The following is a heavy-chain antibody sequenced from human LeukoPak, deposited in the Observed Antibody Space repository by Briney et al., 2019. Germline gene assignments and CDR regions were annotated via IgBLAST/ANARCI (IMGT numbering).Heavy chain of an antibody. J-gene: IGHJ4*02. CDR3: ARLHYYDSSGYYYSFDY. CDR2: IYYSGST. D-gene: IGHD3-22*01. Sequence: SETLSLTCTDSGGSISSYYWSWIRQPPGKGLEWIGYIYYSGSTNYNPSLKGRVTISVDTSKNQFSLKLSSVTAADTAVYYCARLHYYDSSGYYYSFDYWGQGTLVTVSS. V-gene: IGHV4-59*01. CDR1: GGSISSYY.